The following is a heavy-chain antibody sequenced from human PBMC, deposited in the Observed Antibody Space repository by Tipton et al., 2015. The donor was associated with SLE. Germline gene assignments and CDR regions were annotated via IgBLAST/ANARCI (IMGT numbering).Heavy chain of an antibody. J-gene: IGHJ3*02. V-gene: IGHV4-34*01. CDR3: ARERGSIVVVPAVGNAFDI. Sequence: TLSLTCAVYGGSFSGYYWSWIRQPPGKGLEWIGEINHSGSTNYNPSLKSRVTISVDTSKNQFSLKLSSVTAADTAVYYCARERGSIVVVPAVGNAFDIWGQGTMVTVSS. CDR2: INHSGST. D-gene: IGHD2-2*01. CDR1: GGSFSGYY.